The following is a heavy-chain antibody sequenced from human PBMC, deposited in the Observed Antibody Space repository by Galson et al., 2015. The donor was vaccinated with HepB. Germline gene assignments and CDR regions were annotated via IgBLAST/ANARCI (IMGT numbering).Heavy chain of an antibody. J-gene: IGHJ6*02. CDR2: IYPGDSDT. Sequence: QSGAEVKKPGESLKISCKGSGYSFTSYWIGWVRQMPGKGLEWMGIIYPGDSDTRYSPSFQGQVTISADKSISTAYLQWSSLKASDTAMYYCARHGIVGAAAGPYYYYYGMDVWGQGTTVTVSS. D-gene: IGHD6-13*01. V-gene: IGHV5-51*01. CDR1: GYSFTSYW. CDR3: ARHGIVGAAAGPYYYYYGMDV.